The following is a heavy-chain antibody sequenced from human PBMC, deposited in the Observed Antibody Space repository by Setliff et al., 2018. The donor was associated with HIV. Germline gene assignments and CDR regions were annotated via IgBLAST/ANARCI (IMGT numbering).Heavy chain of an antibody. CDR1: GDTFSSYA. D-gene: IGHD4-17*01. CDR3: ASGPFYGDYHPSLYYFDY. J-gene: IGHJ4*02. V-gene: IGHV1-69*13. Sequence: SVKVSCKASGDTFSSYAISWVRQAPGQGLEWMGGIIPIFGATNYAHKFQGRVTITADESTSTAYMELSRLRSEDTAVYYCASGPFYGDYHPSLYYFDYWGQGTLVTVSS. CDR2: IIPIFGAT.